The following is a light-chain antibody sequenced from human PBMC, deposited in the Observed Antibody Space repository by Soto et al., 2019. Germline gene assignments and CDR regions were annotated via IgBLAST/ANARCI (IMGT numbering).Light chain of an antibody. Sequence: QLVLTQPPSASGTPGQRVTISCSGSSSNIGRDTVNWYRQLPGTAPKLLIYSNNRRPSGVPDRFSGSKSGTSASLAIDGLQSEDEADYYCASWDGSLNGWVFGGGTKLTVL. CDR3: ASWDGSLNGWV. CDR2: SNN. V-gene: IGLV1-44*01. J-gene: IGLJ3*02. CDR1: SSNIGRDT.